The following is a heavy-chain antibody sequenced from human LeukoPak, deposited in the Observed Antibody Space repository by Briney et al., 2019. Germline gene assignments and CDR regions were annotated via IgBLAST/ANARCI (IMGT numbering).Heavy chain of an antibody. CDR1: GFTFSSYG. V-gene: IGHV3-30*18. D-gene: IGHD3-22*01. CDR3: AKDLHYYDSSGYSPIDY. Sequence: EGSLRLSCAASGFTFSSYGMHWDRQAPGKGLEWVAVISYDGSNKYYADSVKGRFTISRDNSKNTLYLQMNSLRAEDTAVYYCAKDLHYYDSSGYSPIDYWGQGTLVTVSS. J-gene: IGHJ4*02. CDR2: ISYDGSNK.